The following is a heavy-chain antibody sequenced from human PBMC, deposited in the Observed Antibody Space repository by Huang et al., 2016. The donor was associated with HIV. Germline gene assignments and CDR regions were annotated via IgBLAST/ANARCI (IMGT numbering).Heavy chain of an antibody. CDR3: ARDTTTVAGLDF. Sequence: QVQLVESGGGVVQPGRSLRLSCAVSGFTFRDHPMHWVRQAPGKGLEWVAVISFDGPNKFYADFVRGRFTISRDKSKNSLYLQLNSLTPADTSIYYCARDTTTVAGLDFWGQGALVTVSS. CDR2: ISFDGPNK. V-gene: IGHV3-30*14. D-gene: IGHD6-19*01. CDR1: GFTFRDHP. J-gene: IGHJ4*02.